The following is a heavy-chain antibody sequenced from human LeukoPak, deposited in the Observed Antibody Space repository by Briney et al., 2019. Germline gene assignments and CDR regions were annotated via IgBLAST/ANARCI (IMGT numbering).Heavy chain of an antibody. Sequence: SVKVSCKASGGTFSSYAISWVRQAPGQGLEWMGGIIPIFGTANYAQKFQGRVTITADESTSTAYMELSSLRSEDTAVYYCATLPGIVGATTYYYYGMDVWGQGTTVTVSS. V-gene: IGHV1-69*01. CDR3: ATLPGIVGATTYYYYGMDV. CDR2: IIPIFGTA. D-gene: IGHD1-26*01. CDR1: GGTFSSYA. J-gene: IGHJ6*02.